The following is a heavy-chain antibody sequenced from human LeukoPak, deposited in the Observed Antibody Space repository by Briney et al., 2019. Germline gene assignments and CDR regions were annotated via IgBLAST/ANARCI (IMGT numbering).Heavy chain of an antibody. CDR2: ISGSGGST. V-gene: IGHV3-23*01. CDR1: GFTFSSYA. CDR3: AKDPSGMATRSPDLDY. D-gene: IGHD5-24*01. Sequence: PGGSLRLSCAASGFTFSSYAMSWVRQAPGKGLEWVSAISGSGGSTYYADSVKGRFTISRDNSKNTLYLQMNSLRAEDTAVYYCAKDPSGMATRSPDLDYWGQGTLVTVSS. J-gene: IGHJ4*02.